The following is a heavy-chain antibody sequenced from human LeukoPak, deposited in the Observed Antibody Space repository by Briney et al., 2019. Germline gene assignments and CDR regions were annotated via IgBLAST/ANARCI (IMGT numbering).Heavy chain of an antibody. CDR3: AKVQDYGDYGGFDF. D-gene: IGHD4-17*01. Sequence: PGGSLRLSCAASGFTFSSYGMHWVRQAPGKGLEWVAFIRYDGSNKYYAGSVKGRFTISRDNSKNTLYLQMNSLRAEDTAVYYCAKVQDYGDYGGFDFWGQGTLVTVSS. V-gene: IGHV3-30*02. CDR1: GFTFSSYG. J-gene: IGHJ4*02. CDR2: IRYDGSNK.